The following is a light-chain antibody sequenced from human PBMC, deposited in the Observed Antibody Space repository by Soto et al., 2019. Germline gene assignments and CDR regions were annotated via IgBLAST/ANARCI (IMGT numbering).Light chain of an antibody. Sequence: DIVMTQSPLSLPVTPGEPASISCRSSQSLLHSNGYYYLDWYLQKPGQSPQLLIYLVSNRASGVTDRFSGSGSGADFTLKISRVEAEDVGVYYYMQGLKAHLKFAQGTKVDI. V-gene: IGKV2-28*01. CDR2: LVS. CDR3: MQGLKAHLK. J-gene: IGKJ1*01. CDR1: QSLLHSNGYYY.